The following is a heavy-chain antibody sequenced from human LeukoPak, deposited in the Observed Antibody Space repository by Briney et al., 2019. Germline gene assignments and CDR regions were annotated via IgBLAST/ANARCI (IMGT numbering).Heavy chain of an antibody. CDR3: TLGYSSDRLGAFDV. D-gene: IGHD6-19*01. J-gene: IGHJ3*01. V-gene: IGHV3-73*01. Sequence: GGSLRLSCAASGFSFSGYIIHWVRQASGKGLEWIGRIKSKSNNYETAYAAPVKGRITISRDDSNNAAYLELSSLKTEDTAVYYCTLGYSSDRLGAFDVWGQGTMVTVSS. CDR2: IKSKSNNYET. CDR1: GFSFSGYI.